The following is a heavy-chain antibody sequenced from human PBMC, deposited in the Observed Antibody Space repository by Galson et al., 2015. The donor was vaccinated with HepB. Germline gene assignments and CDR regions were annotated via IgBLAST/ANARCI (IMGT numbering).Heavy chain of an antibody. CDR3: AKDGASDSSGSELGPHFDY. CDR2: ISGSGGST. V-gene: IGHV3-23*01. CDR1: GFTFSSYA. J-gene: IGHJ4*02. Sequence: SLRLSCAASGFTFSSYAMSWVRQAPGKGLEWVSAISGSGGSTYYADSVKGRFTISRDNSKNTLYLQMNSLRAEDTAVYYCAKDGASDSSGSELGPHFDYWGQGTLVTVSS. D-gene: IGHD3-22*01.